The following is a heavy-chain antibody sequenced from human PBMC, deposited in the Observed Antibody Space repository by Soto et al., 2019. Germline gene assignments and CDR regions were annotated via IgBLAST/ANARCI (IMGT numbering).Heavy chain of an antibody. J-gene: IGHJ4*02. D-gene: IGHD4-17*01. V-gene: IGHV1-69*01. CDR2: IIPIFGTA. CDR3: AREKTPLDYGEYGYFDY. Sequence: QVQLVQSGAEVKKPGSSVKVSSKASGGTFSSYAISWVRQAPGQGLEWMGGIIPIFGTAKYAQKIQGRVTITADEATSRAYMELSSLRSEDKAVYYCAREKTPLDYGEYGYFDYWGQGTLVTVSS. CDR1: GGTFSSYA.